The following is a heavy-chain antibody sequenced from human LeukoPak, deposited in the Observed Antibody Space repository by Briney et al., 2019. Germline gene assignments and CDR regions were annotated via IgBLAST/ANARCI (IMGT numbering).Heavy chain of an antibody. CDR3: AKRSSGWYKSAFDI. J-gene: IGHJ3*02. CDR1: GYSISSGYY. V-gene: IGHV4-38-2*01. D-gene: IGHD6-19*01. CDR2: IYHSGST. Sequence: TSETLSLTCAVSGYSISSGYYWGWIRQPPGKGLEWIGSIYHSGSTYYNPSLKSRVTISVDTSKNQFSLKLSSVTAADTAVYYCAKRSSGWYKSAFDIWGQGTMVTVSS.